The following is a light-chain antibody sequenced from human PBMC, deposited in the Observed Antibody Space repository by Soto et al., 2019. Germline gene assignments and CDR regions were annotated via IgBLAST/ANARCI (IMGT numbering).Light chain of an antibody. CDR1: SSDVGGYDY. V-gene: IGLV2-8*01. CDR2: EVS. Sequence: QSVLTQPPSASGSPGQSVTISCTGTSSDVGGYDYVSWYQQEPGKAPKVMIYEVSQRPSGVPDRYSGSKSGNTAFLTVSGLQADDEAVYYCSSYAGSSNWVFGGGTQLTVL. CDR3: SSYAGSSNWV. J-gene: IGLJ3*02.